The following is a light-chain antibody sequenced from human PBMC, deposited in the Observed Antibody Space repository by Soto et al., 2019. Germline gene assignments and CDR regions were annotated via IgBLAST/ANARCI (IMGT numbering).Light chain of an antibody. V-gene: IGLV2-14*01. CDR2: EVS. CDR1: SSDIGAYVF. J-gene: IGLJ2*01. Sequence: QSALTQPASVSGSPGQSITISCAGTSSDIGAYVFVSWYQQHPGKAPKLIIYEVSNRPSGVSNRFSGSKSGYTASLTISGLQAEDESHYYCSAFTTDSTVIFGGGTKLTVL. CDR3: SAFTTDSTVI.